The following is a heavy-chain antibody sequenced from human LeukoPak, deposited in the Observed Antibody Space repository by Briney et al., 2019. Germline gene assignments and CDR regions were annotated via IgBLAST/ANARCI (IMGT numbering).Heavy chain of an antibody. V-gene: IGHV1-2*02. D-gene: IGHD3-10*01. CDR1: GYTFTGYY. Sequence: ASVKVSCKASGYTFTGYYMHWVRQAPGQGLEWMGWINPNSGGTNYAQKFQGRVTMTRDTSISTDYMELSRLRSDDTAVYYCARGIWFGELLYGDNWFDPWGQGTLVTVSS. J-gene: IGHJ5*02. CDR2: INPNSGGT. CDR3: ARGIWFGELLYGDNWFDP.